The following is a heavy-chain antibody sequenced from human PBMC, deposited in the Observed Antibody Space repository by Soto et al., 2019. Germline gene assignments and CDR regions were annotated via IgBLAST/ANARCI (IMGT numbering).Heavy chain of an antibody. CDR3: TTDLGHMYDFDY. CDR2: IKSKTDGGTA. J-gene: IGHJ4*02. D-gene: IGHD2-8*01. V-gene: IGHV3-15*01. CDR1: GFTFGNAW. Sequence: EVQLVESGGGLVQPGGSLRLSCAASGFTFGNAWMNWVRQTPGKGLEWVGRIKSKTDGGTAAYAAPVKGRFTISRNDSKNALYLQMNSLKTEDTAVYYCTTDLGHMYDFDYWGQGTLVPVSS.